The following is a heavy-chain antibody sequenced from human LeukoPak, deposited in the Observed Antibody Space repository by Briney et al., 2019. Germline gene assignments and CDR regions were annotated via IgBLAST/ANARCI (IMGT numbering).Heavy chain of an antibody. D-gene: IGHD4-17*01. Sequence: GGSLGLSCAGSGFTVSSNYMSWVRQAPGKGLEWVSVIYTGGNTYYADSVKGRFTISRDNSKNTLYLQMNSLRAEDTAVYYCARGLIYGPNWFDPWGQGTLVTVSS. V-gene: IGHV3-66*01. CDR2: IYTGGNT. J-gene: IGHJ5*02. CDR1: GFTVSSNY. CDR3: ARGLIYGPNWFDP.